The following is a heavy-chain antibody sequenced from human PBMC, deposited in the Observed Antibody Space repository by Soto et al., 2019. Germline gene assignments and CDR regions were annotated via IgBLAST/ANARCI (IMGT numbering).Heavy chain of an antibody. Sequence: GGSLRLSCAASGFTFSSYGMHWVRQAPGKGLEWVAVIWYDGSNKYYADSVKGRFTISRDNSKNTLYLQMNSLRAEDTAVYYCARDKPYNWNQPFDYWGQGTLVTVSS. D-gene: IGHD1-20*01. CDR3: ARDKPYNWNQPFDY. J-gene: IGHJ4*02. CDR1: GFTFSSYG. V-gene: IGHV3-33*01. CDR2: IWYDGSNK.